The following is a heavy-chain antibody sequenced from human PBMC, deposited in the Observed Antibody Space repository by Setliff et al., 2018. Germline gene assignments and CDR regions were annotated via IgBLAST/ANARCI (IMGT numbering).Heavy chain of an antibody. J-gene: IGHJ3*01. CDR3: AREVGTSTSSEAFDV. CDR2: IYHSGSA. V-gene: IGHV4-30-4*08. CDR1: GDSISSGDYF. Sequence: PSETLSLTCTVSGDSISSGDYFWSWIRQPPGKGLEWIAYIYHSGSAYYNPSLKSRVTMSVDTSKNQFSLHLTSVTAADTAVYYCAREVGTSTSSEAFDVRGQGMIVTLPS. D-gene: IGHD1-26*01.